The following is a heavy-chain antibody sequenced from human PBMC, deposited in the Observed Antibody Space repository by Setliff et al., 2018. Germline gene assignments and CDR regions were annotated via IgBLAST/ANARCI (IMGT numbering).Heavy chain of an antibody. CDR2: INPKSGVT. Sequence: ASVKVSCKASGYSFTDYYMHWVRQVPGRGLEWMGSINPKSGVTKYAQKFQGRVTMTRDTSITAAYMELSSLRYDDTAVYYCARDGVSRLNWFDPWGQGTLVTVSS. CDR3: ARDGVSRLNWFDP. V-gene: IGHV1-2*02. J-gene: IGHJ5*02. CDR1: GYSFTDYY. D-gene: IGHD6-25*01.